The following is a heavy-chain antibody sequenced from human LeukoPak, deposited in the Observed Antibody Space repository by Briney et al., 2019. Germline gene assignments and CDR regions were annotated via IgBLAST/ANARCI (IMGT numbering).Heavy chain of an antibody. CDR2: ISGSGGST. D-gene: IGHD6-19*01. Sequence: GGSLRLSCAASGFTFSSYAMSWVRQAPGKGLEWVSAISGSGGSTYYADSVKGRFTISRDNSKNTLYLQMNSLRSDDTAVYYCARDWDSRIAVAVGWFDPWGQGTLVTVSS. V-gene: IGHV3-23*01. CDR3: ARDWDSRIAVAVGWFDP. J-gene: IGHJ5*02. CDR1: GFTFSSYA.